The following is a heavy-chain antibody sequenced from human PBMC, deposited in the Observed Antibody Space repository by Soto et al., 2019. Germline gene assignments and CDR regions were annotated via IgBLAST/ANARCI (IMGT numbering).Heavy chain of an antibody. CDR2: INPNSGGT. V-gene: IGHV1-2*04. J-gene: IGHJ5*02. D-gene: IGHD3-10*01. Sequence: QVQLVQSGAEVKKPGASVKVSCKASGYNFTGYYMHWVRQAPGQGLEWMGWINPNSGGTNYAQKFQGWVTMTRDTSISTAYMELSRLRSDDTAVYYCARDSYGSVPGGNWFDPWGQGTLVTVSS. CDR3: ARDSYGSVPGGNWFDP. CDR1: GYNFTGYY.